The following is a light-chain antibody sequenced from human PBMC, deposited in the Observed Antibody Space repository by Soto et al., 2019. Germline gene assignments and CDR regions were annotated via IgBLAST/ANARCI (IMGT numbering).Light chain of an antibody. V-gene: IGKV3D-15*01. CDR2: DAS. J-gene: IGKJ1*01. CDR1: PTPRTN. CDR3: QQYNNWPPWT. Sequence: EMVFTQSPGTLSLSLGEKATLSGRASPTPRTNSFARYQQQPGQAPSLLIYDASNRATGIPARFSGSGSGTEFTLTISSLQSEDFAVYYCQQYNNWPPWTFGQGTKVDI.